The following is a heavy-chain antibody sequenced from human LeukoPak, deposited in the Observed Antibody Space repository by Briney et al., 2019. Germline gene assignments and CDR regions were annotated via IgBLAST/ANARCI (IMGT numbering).Heavy chain of an antibody. CDR2: IYYSGTT. CDR1: GGSISSYY. V-gene: IGHV4-59*01. D-gene: IGHD3/OR15-3a*01. CDR3: ARAVRGHYYFDY. J-gene: IGHJ4*02. Sequence: PSETLSLTCTVSGGSISSYYWSWIRQPPGKGLEWIGYIYYSGTTNYNPSLKSRVTISVDTSKNQFSLKLSSVTAADTAVYYCARAVRGHYYFDYWGQGTLVTVSS.